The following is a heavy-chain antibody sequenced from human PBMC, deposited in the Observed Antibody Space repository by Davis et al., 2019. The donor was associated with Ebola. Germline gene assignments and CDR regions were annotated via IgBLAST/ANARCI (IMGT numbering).Heavy chain of an antibody. D-gene: IGHD2-15*01. CDR1: GFNFRSYG. CDR3: AIPDCSGANCYSVYIKN. V-gene: IGHV3-33*01. Sequence: PAGSLRLSCAASGFNFRSYGMHWVRQAPDKGLEWVAVICYDGSRKYYGDSVKGRFTISRDNSNNLLYLQMNSLRAEDTAVYYCAIPDCSGANCYSVYIKNWGQGTLVTVSS. J-gene: IGHJ4*02. CDR2: ICYDGSRK.